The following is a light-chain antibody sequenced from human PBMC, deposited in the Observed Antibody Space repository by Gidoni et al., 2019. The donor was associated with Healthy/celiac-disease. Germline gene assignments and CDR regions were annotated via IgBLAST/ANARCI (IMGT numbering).Light chain of an antibody. CDR2: DAS. V-gene: IGKV3-11*01. J-gene: IGKJ5*01. Sequence: EMVLTQSRATLSLSPGESATLSCRASQSVSSYLTWYQQKPGQAPRLLIYDASNRATGIPARCSGSGSVTDFTLTISSLEPEDCAVYYCQQRSNRPPSTFGQGTRLEIK. CDR3: QQRSNRPPST. CDR1: QSVSSY.